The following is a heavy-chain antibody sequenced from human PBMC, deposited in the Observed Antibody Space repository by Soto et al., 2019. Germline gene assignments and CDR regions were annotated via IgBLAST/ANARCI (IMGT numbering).Heavy chain of an antibody. CDR3: VKDFRRYTNGLDV. CDR1: GFTYEDFA. Sequence: EVQLVESGGGLVEPGKSLRLSCVVSGFTYEDFAMHWVRQAPGKGLEWVSGISWNSASTGYADSVTGRFTISRDIAKNSLYLQMRNLTGDDTAMYYCVKDFRRYTNGLDVWGPGTSVTVSS. CDR2: ISWNSAST. V-gene: IGHV3-9*01. J-gene: IGHJ6*02. D-gene: IGHD5-18*01.